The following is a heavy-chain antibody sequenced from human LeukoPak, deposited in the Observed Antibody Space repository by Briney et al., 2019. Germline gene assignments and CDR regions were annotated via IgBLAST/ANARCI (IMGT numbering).Heavy chain of an antibody. Sequence: PGGSLRLSCAASGFTFSRYWMGWVRQAPGKGLEWVANIKEDGSEKYSVDSVRGRFTVYRDNAEHSLYLQMNSVRAEDTAVYYCARGGIYIPPYYYYYMDVWGRGTTVTVSS. CDR2: IKEDGSEK. D-gene: IGHD3-16*01. CDR1: GFTFSRYW. V-gene: IGHV3-7*01. CDR3: ARGGIYIPPYYYYYMDV. J-gene: IGHJ6*03.